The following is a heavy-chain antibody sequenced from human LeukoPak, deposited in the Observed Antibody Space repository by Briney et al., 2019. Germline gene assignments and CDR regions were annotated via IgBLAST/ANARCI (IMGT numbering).Heavy chain of an antibody. D-gene: IGHD3-10*01. CDR3: ARLIYGSGSYYKDY. V-gene: IGHV4-59*08. Sequence: PSDTLSLTCSVLRASVSSYSCSSVRPPPGKGLEWVVDIYSSGTTNYNPSLKSRVTISVDMSRNQFSLKLTSVTAADTAVYYCARLIYGSGSYYKDYWGQGTLVTVSS. CDR1: RASVSSYS. CDR2: IYSSGTT. J-gene: IGHJ4*02.